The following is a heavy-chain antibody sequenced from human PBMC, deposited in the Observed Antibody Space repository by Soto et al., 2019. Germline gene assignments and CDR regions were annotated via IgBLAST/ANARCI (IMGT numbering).Heavy chain of an antibody. V-gene: IGHV3-23*01. Sequence: GGSLKLPCPASGFTFSIYIMNWVRQAPGKGLEWVSAISGSGGSTYYADSVKGRFTISRDNSKNTLYLQMNSLRAEDTAVYYCAKGSSGWYERFDYWGQGT. CDR3: AKGSSGWYERFDY. D-gene: IGHD6-19*01. CDR2: ISGSGGST. J-gene: IGHJ4*02. CDR1: GFTFSIYI.